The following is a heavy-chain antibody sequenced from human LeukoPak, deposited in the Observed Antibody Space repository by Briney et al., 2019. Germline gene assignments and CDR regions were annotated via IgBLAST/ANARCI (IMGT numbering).Heavy chain of an antibody. D-gene: IGHD6-19*01. Sequence: RGRGLRLSCAASGFTLSSYFMSWVRPAPGEGLEWVSSLIRSSSYMFYADSVRGRFTISRDNAKNSLYLQMNSLRAEDTAVYYCARDRGSGWHTFDYWGQGTLVTVSS. CDR2: LIRSSSYM. J-gene: IGHJ4*02. CDR1: GFTLSSYF. V-gene: IGHV3-21*01. CDR3: ARDRGSGWHTFDY.